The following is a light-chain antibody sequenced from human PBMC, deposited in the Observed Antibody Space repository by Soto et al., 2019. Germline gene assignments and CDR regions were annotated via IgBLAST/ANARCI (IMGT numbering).Light chain of an antibody. V-gene: IGLV2-14*01. CDR1: SSDVGGYNY. CDR3: SSYTSSSTYVV. J-gene: IGLJ2*01. CDR2: EVG. Sequence: QSALTQPASVSGSPGQSITISCTGTSSDVGGYNYVSWYQHHPGKAPKLMIYEVGNRPSGVSNRFSGSKFGNTASLTISGLQAEDEAAYYCSSYTSSSTYVVFGGGTKLTVL.